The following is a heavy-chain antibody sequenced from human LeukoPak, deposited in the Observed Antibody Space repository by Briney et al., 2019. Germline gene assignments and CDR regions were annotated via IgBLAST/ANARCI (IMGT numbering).Heavy chain of an antibody. CDR3: ARVSWFPGTSYYFMDV. V-gene: IGHV4-59*01. CDR2: IHYSWTT. CDR1: GGSISSYY. J-gene: IGHJ6*03. D-gene: IGHD1-1*01. Sequence: SETLSLTCTVSGGSISSYYWSWIRQPPGKGLEGIGYIHYSWTTNYNPSLKSRVTISVDTSKNQFSLKLNSVTAADTAVYYCARVSWFPGTSYYFMDVWGKGTTVTVSS.